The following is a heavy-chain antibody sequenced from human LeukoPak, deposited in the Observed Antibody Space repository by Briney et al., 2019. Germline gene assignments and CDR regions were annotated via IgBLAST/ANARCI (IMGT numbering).Heavy chain of an antibody. Sequence: GGSLRLSCAASGFSFKSYAMNWVRQAPGKGLEWVSSISESGDSTHYADSVKGRFTISRDNSLNTLYLQMNGLTAADTAVYYCAKQYVKCWGQGTLVTVSS. J-gene: IGHJ4*02. V-gene: IGHV3-23*01. CDR2: ISESGDST. CDR3: AKQYVKC. D-gene: IGHD3-16*01. CDR1: GFSFKSYA.